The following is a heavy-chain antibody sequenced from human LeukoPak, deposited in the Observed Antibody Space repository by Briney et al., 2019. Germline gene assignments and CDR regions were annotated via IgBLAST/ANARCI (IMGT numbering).Heavy chain of an antibody. CDR1: GGSITSYY. D-gene: IGHD6-25*01. J-gene: IGHJ4*02. CDR2: VYYSGYS. V-gene: IGHV4-59*08. CDR3: ARNCLASGRGRLFEY. Sequence: KPAETLSLTCTVSGGSITSYYWAWLRQPPEKGLEWIGYVYYSGYSNYNPSLKSRVSMSVDTSMNQFSLKLASVTAADTAVYYCARNCLASGRGRLFEYWGRGTLVPGSS.